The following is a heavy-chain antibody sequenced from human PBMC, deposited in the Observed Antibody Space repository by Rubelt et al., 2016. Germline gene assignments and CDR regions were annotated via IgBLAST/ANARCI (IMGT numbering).Heavy chain of an antibody. Sequence: EVQLVESGGGLVKPGGSLRLSCAASGFTFSSHWMSWVRQAPGKGLEWVANIKQDGSAKYYVDSVKGRFTISRDNTQNSLDLQMNSLRAEDTAVYYCVRDRTGWGIDYWGQGTLVTVSS. CDR2: IKQDGSAK. CDR3: VRDRTGWGIDY. CDR1: GFTFSSHW. D-gene: IGHD3-16*01. V-gene: IGHV3-7*04. J-gene: IGHJ4*02.